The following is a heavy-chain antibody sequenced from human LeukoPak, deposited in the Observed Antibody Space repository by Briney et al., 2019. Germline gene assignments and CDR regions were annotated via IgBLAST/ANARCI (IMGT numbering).Heavy chain of an antibody. Sequence: GGSLRLSCAASGFGFSGFSMHWVRQAPGKGFEYVSAINGNGDRTYYAASVKGRFSISRDNSKNTLYLQMGSLRGEDMGLYFCARIGVEHFYDLWGQGTLVTVSS. CDR1: GFGFSGFS. V-gene: IGHV3-64*02. J-gene: IGHJ5*02. CDR2: INGNGDRT. CDR3: ARIGVEHFYDL. D-gene: IGHD2/OR15-2a*01.